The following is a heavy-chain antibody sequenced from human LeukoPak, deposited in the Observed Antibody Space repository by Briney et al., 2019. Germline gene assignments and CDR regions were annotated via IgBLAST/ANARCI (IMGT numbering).Heavy chain of an antibody. D-gene: IGHD4-11*01. V-gene: IGHV3-33*06. Sequence: GGSLRLSCAASGFTFSHYGMHWVRQAPGRGLEWVAVIWNDGSNKHYADSVKGRFTISRDNSQNTVDLHMNSLRAEDTAVYYCAKDAQRGFDYSNSLEYWGQGTLVTVSS. CDR2: IWNDGSNK. J-gene: IGHJ4*02. CDR3: AKDAQRGFDYSNSLEY. CDR1: GFTFSHYG.